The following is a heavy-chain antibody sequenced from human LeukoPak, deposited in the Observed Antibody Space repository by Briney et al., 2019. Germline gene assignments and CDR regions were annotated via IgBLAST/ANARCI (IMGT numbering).Heavy chain of an antibody. CDR1: GGSLSSYY. Sequence: SDTLSLTCTVSGGSLSSYYWSWLRQPPGKGLEGMGYIYYSGSTNYNPPLTSRVTISVDTPTKQFSLKLSSVTAADTAVDYCARGPRGDICFDPWGQGTLVTVSS. V-gene: IGHV4-59*12. J-gene: IGHJ5*02. D-gene: IGHD5-24*01. CDR2: IYYSGST. CDR3: ARGPRGDICFDP.